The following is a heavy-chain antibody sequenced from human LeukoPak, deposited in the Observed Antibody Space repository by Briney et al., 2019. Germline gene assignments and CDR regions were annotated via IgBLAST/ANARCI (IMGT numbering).Heavy chain of an antibody. CDR2: IYYSGST. D-gene: IGHD1-1*01. CDR3: ARDNWKYYYYYYMDV. CDR1: GGSISSSSYY. J-gene: IGHJ6*03. V-gene: IGHV4-39*07. Sequence: SETLSLTCTVSGGSISSSSYYWGWIRQPPGKGLEWIGSIYYSGSTYYNPSLKSRVTISVDTSKNQFSLKLSSVTAADTAVYYCARDNWKYYYYYYMDVWGKGTTVTVS.